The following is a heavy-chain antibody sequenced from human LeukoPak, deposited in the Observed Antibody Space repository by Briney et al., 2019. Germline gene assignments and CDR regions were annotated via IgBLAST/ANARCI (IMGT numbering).Heavy chain of an antibody. V-gene: IGHV1-8*02. D-gene: IGHD3-22*01. CDR3: ASYDYYDSSGYGK. CDR1: GYTFTGYY. Sequence: ASVKVSCKASGYTFTGYYMHWVRQAPGQGLEWMGWINPNSGNTGYAQKFQGRVTMTRNTSISTAYMELSSLRSEDTAVYYCASYDYYDSSGYGKWGQGTLVTVSS. CDR2: INPNSGNT. J-gene: IGHJ4*02.